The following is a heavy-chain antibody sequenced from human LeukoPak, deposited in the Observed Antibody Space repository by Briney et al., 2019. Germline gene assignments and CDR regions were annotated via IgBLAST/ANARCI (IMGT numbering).Heavy chain of an antibody. CDR1: EFPFSAYA. CDR2: IGGSGSNT. D-gene: IGHD3-22*01. V-gene: IGHV3-23*01. J-gene: IGHJ4*02. CDR3: AKRGVVIRVILVGFHKEAYYFDS. Sequence: GGSLRVSCVASEFPFSAYAMTWVRLTPGKGLEWVSSIGGSGSNTNYADSVRGRFTISRDNPKNTLYLQMNSLRAEDTAVYFCAKRGVVIRVILVGFHKEAYYFDSWGQGALVTVSS.